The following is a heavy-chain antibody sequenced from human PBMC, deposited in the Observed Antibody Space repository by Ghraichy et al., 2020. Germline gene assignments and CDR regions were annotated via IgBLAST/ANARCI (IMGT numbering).Heavy chain of an antibody. CDR1: GFTFKDYN. CDR2: INKVSNTI. V-gene: IGHV3-48*02. D-gene: IGHD2-2*01. J-gene: IGHJ4*02. Sequence: GSLRLSCDSYGFTFKDYNMNWVRQVPGKGLEWVAYINKVSNTIYYADSVEGRFTVSRDMTSLYLQMNSLKDEDTGIYYCARGGAPAAIFEYWGQGTQVTVSS. CDR3: ARGGAPAAIFEY.